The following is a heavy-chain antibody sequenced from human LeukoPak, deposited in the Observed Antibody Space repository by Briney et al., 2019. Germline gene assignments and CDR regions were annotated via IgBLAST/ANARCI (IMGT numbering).Heavy chain of an antibody. D-gene: IGHD3-22*01. CDR1: GGTFSRYA. Sequence: SVKVSCTASGGTFSRYAISWVRQAPGQGLEWMGRIIPILGIANYAQKFQGRVTITADKSTSTAYMELSSLRSEDAAVYYCASTDSSGYYAYYFVSWGQGTLVTVSS. J-gene: IGHJ4*02. V-gene: IGHV1-69*04. CDR3: ASTDSSGYYAYYFVS. CDR2: IIPILGIA.